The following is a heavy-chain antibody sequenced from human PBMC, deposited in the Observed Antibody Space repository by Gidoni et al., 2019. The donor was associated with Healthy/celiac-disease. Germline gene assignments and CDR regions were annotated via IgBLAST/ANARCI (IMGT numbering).Heavy chain of an antibody. Sequence: QVQLVQSGAEVKKPGSSVTVSCKASGGTFSSSANSWVRQAPGQGLEWMGGIIPILGTANYAQKFQGRVTITADESTSTAYMELSSLRSEDTAVYYWARYSSSWYESDYYYGMDVWGQGTTVTVAS. CDR2: IIPILGTA. V-gene: IGHV1-69*01. CDR1: GGTFSSSA. CDR3: ARYSSSWYESDYYYGMDV. D-gene: IGHD6-13*01. J-gene: IGHJ6*02.